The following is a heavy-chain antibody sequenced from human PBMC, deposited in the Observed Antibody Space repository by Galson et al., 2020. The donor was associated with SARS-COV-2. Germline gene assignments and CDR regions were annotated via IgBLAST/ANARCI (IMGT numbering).Heavy chain of an antibody. CDR1: GFTFSDYY. V-gene: IGHV3-11*01. Sequence: GGSLRLSCAASGFTFSDYYMSWIRQAPGKGLEWVSYISSSGSTIYYADSVKGRFTISRDNAKNSLYLQMNSLRAEDTAVYYCARDPRMPNYYDSSPFDYWGQGTLVTVSS. CDR3: ARDPRMPNYYDSSPFDY. D-gene: IGHD3-22*01. CDR2: ISSSGSTI. J-gene: IGHJ4*02.